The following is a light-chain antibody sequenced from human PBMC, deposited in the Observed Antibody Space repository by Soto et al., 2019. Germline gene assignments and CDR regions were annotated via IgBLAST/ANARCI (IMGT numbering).Light chain of an antibody. CDR1: QSVNNY. V-gene: IGKV3-11*01. CDR2: DAS. CDR3: QQRSTWPGT. J-gene: IGKJ2*01. Sequence: EVVLTQSPATLSLSPGERVTLSCRASQSVNNYLAWYQQKPGQAPRLLIYDASNRATDIPARFSGSGSRTDFTLTISTLEPEDSAVYYCQQRSTWPGTFGQGTKLEIK.